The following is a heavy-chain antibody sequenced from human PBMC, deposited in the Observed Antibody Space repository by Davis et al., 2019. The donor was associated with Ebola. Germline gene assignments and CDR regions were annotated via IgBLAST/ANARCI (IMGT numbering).Heavy chain of an antibody. CDR2: INHSGST. D-gene: IGHD3-3*01. CDR1: GGSFSGYY. Sequence: MPSETLSLTCAVYGGSFSGYYWSWIRQPPGKGLEWIGEINHSGSTNYNPPPKSRVTISVDTSKNQFSLKLSSVTAADTAVYYCARVYYDFWSGYYYYYYYGMDVWGQGTTVTVSS. CDR3: ARVYYDFWSGYYYYYYYGMDV. V-gene: IGHV4-34*01. J-gene: IGHJ6*02.